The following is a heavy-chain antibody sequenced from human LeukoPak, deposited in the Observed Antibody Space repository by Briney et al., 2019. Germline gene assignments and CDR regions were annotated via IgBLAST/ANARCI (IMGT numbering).Heavy chain of an antibody. Sequence: SETLSLTCTVSGGSITSGSYYWVWIRQPAGKGLEYIGGIYASGSTRYNPSLKSRVTMSLDTSKNQFSLNLSSVTAADTAVYHCARDHYGSGSYKAYFDYWGHGIQVTVSS. J-gene: IGHJ4*01. CDR2: IYASGST. V-gene: IGHV4-61*02. D-gene: IGHD3-10*01. CDR3: ARDHYGSGSYKAYFDY. CDR1: GGSITSGSYY.